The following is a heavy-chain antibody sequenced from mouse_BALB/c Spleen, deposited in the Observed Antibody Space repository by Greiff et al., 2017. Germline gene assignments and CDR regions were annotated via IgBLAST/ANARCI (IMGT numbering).Heavy chain of an antibody. J-gene: IGHJ4*01. Sequence: EVQLQQSGPGLVKPSQSLSLTCSVTGYSITSGYYWNWIRQFPGNKLEWMGYISYDGSNNYNPSLKNRISITRDTSKNQFFLKLNSVTTEDTATYYCARFYYGNYGGYAMDYWGQGTSVTVSS. V-gene: IGHV3-6*02. CDR1: GYSITSGYY. CDR3: ARFYYGNYGGYAMDY. CDR2: ISYDGSN. D-gene: IGHD2-1*01.